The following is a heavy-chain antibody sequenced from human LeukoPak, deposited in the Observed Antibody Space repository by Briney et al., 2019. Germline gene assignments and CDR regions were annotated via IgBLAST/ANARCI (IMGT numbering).Heavy chain of an antibody. CDR2: ISSSSSYI. Sequence: GGSLRLSCAASGFTFNDYAMHWVRQAPGKGLEWVSSISSSSSYIYYADSVKGRFTISRDNAKNSLYLQMNSLRAEDTAVYYCARSGGLEYFQHWGQGTLVTVSS. CDR1: GFTFNDYA. CDR3: ARSGGLEYFQH. V-gene: IGHV3-21*01. J-gene: IGHJ1*01.